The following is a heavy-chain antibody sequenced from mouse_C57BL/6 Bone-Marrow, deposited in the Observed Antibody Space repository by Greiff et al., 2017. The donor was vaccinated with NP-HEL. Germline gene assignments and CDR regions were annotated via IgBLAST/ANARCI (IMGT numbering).Heavy chain of an antibody. J-gene: IGHJ2*01. V-gene: IGHV1-59*01. D-gene: IGHD3-1*01. Sequence: QVQLQQPGAELVRPGTSVKLSCKASGYTFTSYWMHWVKQRPGQGLEWIGVIDPSDSYTNYNQKFKGKATLTVDTSSSTAYMQLSSLTSEDSAVYYCARRPGLYYFDYWGQGTTLTVSS. CDR1: GYTFTSYW. CDR3: ARRPGLYYFDY. CDR2: IDPSDSYT.